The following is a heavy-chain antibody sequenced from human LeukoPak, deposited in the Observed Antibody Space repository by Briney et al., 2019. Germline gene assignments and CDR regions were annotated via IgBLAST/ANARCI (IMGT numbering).Heavy chain of an antibody. Sequence: ADALSLTCAVYGGSVSGYYWSCIRQPPGQGLEWIGEIQHSGSTNYNPSLKSRVTISVDTSKNQFSLKLSSVTAADTAVYYCARRYDVLTGRSYYYYYYYGMDVWGQGTTVTVSS. CDR1: GGSVSGYY. J-gene: IGHJ6*02. CDR3: ARRYDVLTGRSYYYYYYYGMDV. CDR2: IQHSGST. V-gene: IGHV4-34*01. D-gene: IGHD3-9*01.